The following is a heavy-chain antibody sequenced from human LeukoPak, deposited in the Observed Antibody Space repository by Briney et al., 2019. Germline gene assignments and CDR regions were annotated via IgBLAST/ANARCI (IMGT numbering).Heavy chain of an antibody. CDR2: IYSSGST. D-gene: IGHD6-13*01. J-gene: IGHJ4*02. CDR1: GGSISDFY. CDR3: ARTKYSSSWYYFDY. V-gene: IGHV4-4*07. Sequence: PSEALSLTCTVSGGSISDFYWSWIRQPAGKGLEWIGRIYSSGSTNYNPSLKSRLTMSVDMSKNQFSLKLSSVTALDTAVYYCARTKYSSSWYYFDYWGQGTLVTVSS.